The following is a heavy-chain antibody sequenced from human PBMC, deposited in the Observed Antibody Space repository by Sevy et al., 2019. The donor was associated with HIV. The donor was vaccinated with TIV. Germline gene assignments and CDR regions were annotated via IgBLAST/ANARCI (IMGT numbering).Heavy chain of an antibody. D-gene: IGHD3-16*01. CDR1: GFTFSNYA. J-gene: IGHJ6*02. CDR2: ISDSAYNT. V-gene: IGHV3-23*01. Sequence: GGSLRLSCAASGFTFSNYAMSWVRQAPGKGLEWVSGISDSAYNTYYADSVKGRFTISRDNSKNSLYLQMNSLRAEDTAVYYCARDGSSGGLFLKDYYYFGMDVWGQGTTVTVSS. CDR3: ARDGSSGGLFLKDYYYFGMDV.